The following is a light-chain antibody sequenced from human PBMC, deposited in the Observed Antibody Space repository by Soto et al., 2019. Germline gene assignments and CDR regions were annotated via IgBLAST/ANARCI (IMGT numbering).Light chain of an antibody. CDR3: QHYNSYTEA. J-gene: IGKJ1*01. CDR1: QTISSW. V-gene: IGKV1-5*03. CDR2: KAS. Sequence: DIQMTQSPSTLSGSVGDRVTITCRASQTISSWLAWYQQKAGKAPKLLIYKASTLKSGVPTRFSGSGSGTEFTLTISSLQHDDFATYYCQHYNSYTEAFGKGTKVELK.